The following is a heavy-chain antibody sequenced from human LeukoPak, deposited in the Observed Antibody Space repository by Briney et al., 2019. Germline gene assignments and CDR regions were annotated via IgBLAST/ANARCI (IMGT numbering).Heavy chain of an antibody. CDR2: IYYSGST. D-gene: IGHD1-14*01. V-gene: IGHV4-39*01. CDR3: ARQSLLPEYFPSVWDRHNWFDP. CDR1: GGSISSSSYY. J-gene: IGHJ5*02. Sequence: PSETLSLTCTVSGGSISSSSYYWGWIRQPPGKGLEWIGSIYYSGSTYYNPSLKSRVTISVDTSKNQFSLKLSSVTAADTAVYYCARQSLLPEYFPSVWDRHNWFDPWGQGTLVTVSS.